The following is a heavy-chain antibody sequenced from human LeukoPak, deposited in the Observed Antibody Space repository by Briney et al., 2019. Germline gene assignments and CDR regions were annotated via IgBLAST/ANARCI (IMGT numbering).Heavy chain of an antibody. CDR1: GFTFSSYG. V-gene: IGHV3-30*18. J-gene: IGHJ4*02. CDR3: AKDPELAAAGDY. CDR2: ISYDGSNK. D-gene: IGHD6-13*01. Sequence: GGSLRLSCAASGFTFSSYGMHWVRQAPGKGLEWVAVISYDGSNKYYADSVKGRFTISRDNSKNTLYLQMNSLRAEDTAVYYCAKDPELAAAGDYWGQGTLVTVSS.